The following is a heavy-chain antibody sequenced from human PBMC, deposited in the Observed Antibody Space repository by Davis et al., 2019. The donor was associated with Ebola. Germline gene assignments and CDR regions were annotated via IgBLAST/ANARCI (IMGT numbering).Heavy chain of an antibody. CDR1: GFTFSSYG. D-gene: IGHD5-24*01. CDR2: IWYDGSNK. J-gene: IGHJ4*02. V-gene: IGHV3-33*01. CDR3: ARGRWLRLYYFDY. Sequence: GGSLRLSCAASGFTFSSYGMHWVRQAPGKGLEWVAVIWYDGSNKYYADSVKGRFTISRDNSKNTLYLQMNSLRAEDTAVYYCARGRWLRLYYFDYWGQGTLVTVSS.